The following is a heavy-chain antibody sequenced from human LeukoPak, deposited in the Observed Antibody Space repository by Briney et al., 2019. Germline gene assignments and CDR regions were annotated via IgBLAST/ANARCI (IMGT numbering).Heavy chain of an antibody. J-gene: IGHJ6*03. CDR1: GGPISSYY. CDR3: ARLPRSGYYYYYYMDV. CDR2: IYYSGST. Sequence: SETLSLTCTVSGGPISSYYWSWIRQPPGKGVEWIGYIYYSGSTNYNPSLKSRVTISVDTSKNQFSLKLSSVTAADTAVYYCARLPRSGYYYYYYMDVWGKGTTVTVSS. V-gene: IGHV4-59*01. D-gene: IGHD3-10*01.